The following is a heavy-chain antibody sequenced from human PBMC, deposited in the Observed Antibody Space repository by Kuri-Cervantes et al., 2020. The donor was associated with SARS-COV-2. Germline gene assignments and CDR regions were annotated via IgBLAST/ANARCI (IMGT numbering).Heavy chain of an antibody. D-gene: IGHD3-3*01. V-gene: IGHV4-39*07. Sequence: GSLRLSCTVSGGSISSSSYYWGWIRQPPGKGLEWIGSIYYSGSTYYNPSLKSRVTTSVDTSKNQFSLKLSSVTAADTAVYYCARKGLWSGYLNWGQGTLVTVSS. J-gene: IGHJ4*02. CDR3: ARKGLWSGYLN. CDR2: IYYSGST. CDR1: GGSISSSSYY.